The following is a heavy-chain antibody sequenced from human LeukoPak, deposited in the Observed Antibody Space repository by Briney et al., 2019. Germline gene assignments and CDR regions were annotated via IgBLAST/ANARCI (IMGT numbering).Heavy chain of an antibody. D-gene: IGHD1-7*01. Sequence: PSETLSLTCAVYGGSFGGYYWSWIRQPPGKGLEWIGEINHSGSTNYNPSLKSRVTISVDTSKNQFSLKLSSVTAADTAVYYCARADWNYPFDYWGQGTPVTVSS. CDR1: GGSFGGYY. CDR2: INHSGST. J-gene: IGHJ4*02. V-gene: IGHV4-34*01. CDR3: ARADWNYPFDY.